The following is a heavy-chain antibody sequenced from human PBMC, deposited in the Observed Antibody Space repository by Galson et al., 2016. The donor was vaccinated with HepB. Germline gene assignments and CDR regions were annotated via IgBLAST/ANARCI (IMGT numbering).Heavy chain of an antibody. CDR2: ITPFNGHT. V-gene: IGHV1-45*02. Sequence: SVKVSCKASGDSFTYRYLHWVRQAPGQALEWMGWITPFNGHTNYAQKFQDRVTVTRDRSKSTAYMELSSLTSEDTAMYFCATGEYSSVSGRFDYWGQGTLVTVSS. D-gene: IGHD6-19*01. CDR1: GDSFTYRY. CDR3: ATGEYSSVSGRFDY. J-gene: IGHJ4*02.